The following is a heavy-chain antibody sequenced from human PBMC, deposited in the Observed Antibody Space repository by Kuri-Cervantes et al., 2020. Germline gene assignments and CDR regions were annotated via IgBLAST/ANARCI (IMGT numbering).Heavy chain of an antibody. Sequence: ASVKVSCKTSGFTFTSYDIIWVRQATGQGLEWMGWMNPNSGKTAYAQKFQGRVTMTSNTSISTAYMELSSLRSEDTAVYYCARGRIPDPQRAHRRVLVGANWYFDLWGRGTLVTVSS. CDR2: MNPNSGKT. V-gene: IGHV1-8*02. D-gene: IGHD1-26*01. CDR3: ARGRIPDPQRAHRRVLVGANWYFDL. J-gene: IGHJ2*01. CDR1: GFTFTSYD.